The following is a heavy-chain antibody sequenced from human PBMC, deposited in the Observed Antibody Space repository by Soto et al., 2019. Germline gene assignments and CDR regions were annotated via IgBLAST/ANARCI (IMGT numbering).Heavy chain of an antibody. CDR2: ISYDGSNK. D-gene: IGHD1-20*01. Sequence: PGGSLRLSCAASGFTFSSYAMHWVRQAPGKGLEWVAVISYDGSNKYYADSVKGRFTISRDNSKSTLYLQMNSLRAEDTAVYYCARGLTGNYGGGSHWGQGTLVTVSS. J-gene: IGHJ1*01. CDR1: GFTFSSYA. CDR3: ARGLTGNYGGGSH. V-gene: IGHV3-30-3*01.